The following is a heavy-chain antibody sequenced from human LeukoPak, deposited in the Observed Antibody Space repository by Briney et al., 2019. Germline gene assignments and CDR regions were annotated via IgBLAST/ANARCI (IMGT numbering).Heavy chain of an antibody. Sequence: PGRSLRLSCAASGFPFSSYAMHWVRQAPGKGLEWVAVISYDGSNKYYADSVKGRFTISRGNSKNTLYLQMNSLRAEDTAVYYCARSYGSGSYYQRKNWFDPWGQGTLVTVSS. CDR2: ISYDGSNK. J-gene: IGHJ5*02. CDR3: ARSYGSGSYYQRKNWFDP. CDR1: GFPFSSYA. D-gene: IGHD3-10*01. V-gene: IGHV3-30*04.